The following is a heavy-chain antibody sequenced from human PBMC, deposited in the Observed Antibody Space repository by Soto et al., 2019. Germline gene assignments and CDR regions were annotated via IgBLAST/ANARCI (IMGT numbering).Heavy chain of an antibody. CDR2: ISYDGSNK. CDR1: GFTFSSYA. J-gene: IGHJ2*01. Sequence: QVQLVESGGGVVQPGRSLRLSCAASGFTFSSYAMHWVRQAPGKGLEWVAVISYDGSNKYYADSVKGRFTISRDNSKKTMYLQMNGLRAEDTAVYYCASDPPPNVVVTAIWDWYFDLWGRGTLVTVSS. CDR3: ASDPPPNVVVTAIWDWYFDL. D-gene: IGHD2-21*02. V-gene: IGHV3-30-3*01.